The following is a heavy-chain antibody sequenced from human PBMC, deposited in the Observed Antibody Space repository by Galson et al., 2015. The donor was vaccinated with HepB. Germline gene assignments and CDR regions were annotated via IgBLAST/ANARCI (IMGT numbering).Heavy chain of an antibody. D-gene: IGHD2-15*01. CDR2: IWYDGSNK. CDR3: ARAPHVVEEDYYMDV. J-gene: IGHJ6*03. CDR1: GFTFSSYG. V-gene: IGHV3-33*01. Sequence: SLRLSCAASGFTFSSYGMHWVRQAPGKGLEWVAVIWYDGSNKYYADSVKGRFTISRDNSKNTLYLQMNSLRAEDTAVYYCARAPHVVEEDYYMDVWGKGTTVTVSS.